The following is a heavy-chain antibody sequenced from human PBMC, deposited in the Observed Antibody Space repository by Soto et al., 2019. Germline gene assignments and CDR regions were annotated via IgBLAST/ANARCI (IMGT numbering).Heavy chain of an antibody. CDR2: ISPYTGNT. D-gene: IGHD3-16*01. V-gene: IGHV1-18*01. Sequence: QVQLVQSGDEVKKPGASVKVSCKASGYIFVNYGIAWVRQAPGQGLEWMGWISPYTGNTHSASKVQGRLTMTTDTXXSAAYRDLGSLTSDDTALYYCVMVDNYVTPTPQDVWGQGTTVTVSS. J-gene: IGHJ6*02. CDR3: VMVDNYVTPTPQDV. CDR1: GYIFVNYG.